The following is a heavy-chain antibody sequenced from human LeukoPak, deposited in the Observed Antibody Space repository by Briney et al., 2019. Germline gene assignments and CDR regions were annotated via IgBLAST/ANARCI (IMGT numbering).Heavy chain of an antibody. J-gene: IGHJ3*02. Sequence: GGSLRLSCAASGFTFSSYAMSWVRQAPGKGLEWVSAISGSGGSTYYADSVKGRFTISRDNSKNTLYLQMNSLRAEDTAVYYCAKGLGYCSSTSCSGAFDIWGQGTMVTVSS. CDR2: ISGSGGST. CDR1: GFTFSSYA. CDR3: AKGLGYCSSTSCSGAFDI. D-gene: IGHD2-2*01. V-gene: IGHV3-23*01.